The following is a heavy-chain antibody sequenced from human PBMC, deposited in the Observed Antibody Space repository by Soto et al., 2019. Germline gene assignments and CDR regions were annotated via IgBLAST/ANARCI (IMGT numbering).Heavy chain of an antibody. V-gene: IGHV3-33*01. CDR2: IWNDGSTK. D-gene: IGHD3-9*01. CDR1: GFTFSTYG. CDR3: ARVLRYFDWDYAFDI. Sequence: GGSLRLSCAASGFTFSTYGMHWVRQAPGKGLEWVAVIWNDGSTKYYADSLKGRFTISRDDSKNTLYLQMNSLRAEDTAVYYYARVLRYFDWDYAFDIWGQGTMVTVSS. J-gene: IGHJ3*02.